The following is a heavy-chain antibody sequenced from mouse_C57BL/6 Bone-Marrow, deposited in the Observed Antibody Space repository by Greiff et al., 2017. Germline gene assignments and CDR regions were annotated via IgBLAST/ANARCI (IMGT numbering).Heavy chain of an antibody. J-gene: IGHJ4*01. CDR2: INPNNGGT. D-gene: IGHD2-5*01. Sequence: VQLQQSGPELVKPGASVKIPCKASGYTFTDYNMDWVKQSHGKSLEWIGDINPNNGGTIYNQKFKGKATLTVDKSSSTAYMELRSLTSEDTAVYYCARYSNSLYAMDYWCQGTSVTVSS. V-gene: IGHV1-18*01. CDR1: GYTFTDYN. CDR3: ARYSNSLYAMDY.